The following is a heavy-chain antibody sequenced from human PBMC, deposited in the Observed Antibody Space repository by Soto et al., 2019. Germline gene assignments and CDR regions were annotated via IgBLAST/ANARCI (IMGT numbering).Heavy chain of an antibody. CDR2: IWYDGSNK. Sequence: QVQLVESGGGVVQPGRSLRLSCAASGFTFSSYGMHWVRQAPGKGLEWVAVIWYDGSNKYYADSVKGRFTISRDNSKNTLYLQMNSLRAEDTAVYYCAIYYYDSSGYPSFDYWGQGTLVTVSS. CDR1: GFTFSSYG. D-gene: IGHD3-22*01. CDR3: AIYYYDSSGYPSFDY. J-gene: IGHJ4*02. V-gene: IGHV3-33*01.